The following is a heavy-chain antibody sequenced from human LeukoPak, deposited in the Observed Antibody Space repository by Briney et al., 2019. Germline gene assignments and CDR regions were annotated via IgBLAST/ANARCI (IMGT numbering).Heavy chain of an antibody. CDR2: IYYSGST. CDR1: GGSISSSSYY. V-gene: IGHV4-39*07. D-gene: IGHD3-16*01. CDR3: ARFTPQGYGWGGYNRFDP. J-gene: IGHJ5*02. Sequence: SETLSLTCTVSGGSISSSSYYWGWIRQPPGKGLEWIGSIYYSGSTYYNPSLKSRVTISVDTSKNQFSLNLTSVTAADTAVYYCARFTPQGYGWGGYNRFDPWGQGTLVTVSS.